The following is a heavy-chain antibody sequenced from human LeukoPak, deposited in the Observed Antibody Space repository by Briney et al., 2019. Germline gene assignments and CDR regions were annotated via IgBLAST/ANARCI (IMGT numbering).Heavy chain of an antibody. Sequence: PSETLSLTCTVSGGSIRGYYWSWIRQPPGKALEWMGYINDSGSTDYNPSLKSRVTISLDTSNNQFSLKLSSVTAAETAIYYCARHLAGRLGAARFLDYWGQGTLVTVSS. CDR3: ARHLAGRLGAARFLDY. CDR2: INDSGST. V-gene: IGHV4-59*08. J-gene: IGHJ4*02. CDR1: GGSIRGYY. D-gene: IGHD6-19*01.